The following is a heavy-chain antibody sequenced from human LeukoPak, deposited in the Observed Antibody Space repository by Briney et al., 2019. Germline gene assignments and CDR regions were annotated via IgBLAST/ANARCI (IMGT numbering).Heavy chain of an antibody. CDR1: GFTFSSYA. D-gene: IGHD2-15*01. J-gene: IGHJ4*02. V-gene: IGHV3-23*01. CDR3: AKDLLRGGTFLSPFDY. Sequence: PGRSLRLSCAASGFTFSSYAMSWVRQAPGKGLEWVSAISGSGDSLYYADSVKGRFTISRDNSKNTLYLQMNSLRAEDTALYYCAKDLLRGGTFLSPFDYWGQGALVTVSS. CDR2: ISGSGDSL.